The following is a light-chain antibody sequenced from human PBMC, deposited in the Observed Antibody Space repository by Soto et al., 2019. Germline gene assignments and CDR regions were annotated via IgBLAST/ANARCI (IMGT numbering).Light chain of an antibody. CDR2: AAS. CDR1: QTINFF. Sequence: DIQMTQSPFSLSASVGDRVTITCRASQTINFFFNWYQQRPGEAPKLLIYAASILQSGVPTRFSGSGFGTDFTLTIDSLQPDDFATYFCQQSNSAPRTFGQGTKVEIK. V-gene: IGKV1-39*01. J-gene: IGKJ1*01. CDR3: QQSNSAPRT.